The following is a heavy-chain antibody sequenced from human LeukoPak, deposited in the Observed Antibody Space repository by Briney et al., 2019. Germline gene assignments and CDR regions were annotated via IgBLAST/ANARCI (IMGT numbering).Heavy chain of an antibody. J-gene: IGHJ4*02. CDR1: GGSVSSYY. CDR3: ASLSYCSSTSCYVGYFDY. V-gene: IGHV4-59*08. Sequence: PSETLSLICTVSGGSVSSYYWSWIRQPQGKGLEWIGYIYYSGSTNYKPSLKRRVTISVDTSKNQFSLKLSSVTAADTAVYYCASLSYCSSTSCYVGYFDYWGQGTLVTVSS. CDR2: IYYSGST. D-gene: IGHD2-2*01.